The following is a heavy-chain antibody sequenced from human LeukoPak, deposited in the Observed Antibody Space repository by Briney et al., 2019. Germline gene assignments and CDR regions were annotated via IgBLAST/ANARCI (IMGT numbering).Heavy chain of an antibody. D-gene: IGHD2-8*01. J-gene: IGHJ4*02. V-gene: IGHV3-30*03. CDR1: GFTFNSYG. CDR3: ATGQMGPYYFDY. Sequence: GGSLRLSCAASGFTFNSYGMHWVRQAPGKGLEWVAVISYDGSNKYYADSVKGRFTISRDNSKNTLYLQMNSLRAEDTAVYYCATGQMGPYYFDYWGQGTLVTVSS. CDR2: ISYDGSNK.